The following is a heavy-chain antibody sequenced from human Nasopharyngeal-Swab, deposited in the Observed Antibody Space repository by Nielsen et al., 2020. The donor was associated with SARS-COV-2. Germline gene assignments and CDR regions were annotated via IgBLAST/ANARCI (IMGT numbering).Heavy chain of an antibody. J-gene: IGHJ4*02. CDR1: GYTFTDYY. V-gene: IGHV1-2*06. D-gene: IGHD1-14*01. CDR3: ARDDGDVPGMTGSGPPGGY. Sequence: ASVKVSCKASGYTFTDYYMHWVRQAPGEGLEYMGRINPHSGDTNFAQKFQGRVTVTRDTSINTASMELSSLRFDDTAVYYCARDDGDVPGMTGSGPPGGYWGQGTLVTVSS. CDR2: INPHSGDT.